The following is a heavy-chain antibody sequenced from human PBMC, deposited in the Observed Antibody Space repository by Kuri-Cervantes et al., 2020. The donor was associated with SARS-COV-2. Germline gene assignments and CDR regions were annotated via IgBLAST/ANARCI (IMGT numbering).Heavy chain of an antibody. CDR3: ATRTHYYDSSGYPLYWYFDL. V-gene: IGHV4-34*01. Sequence: PETLSLTCAVYGGSFSGYYWSWIRQPPGKGLEWIGEINHSGSTNYNPSLKSRVTISVDTSKNQFSLKLSSVTAADTAVYYCATRTHYYDSSGYPLYWYFDLWGRGTLVTVSS. CDR2: INHSGST. CDR1: GGSFSGYY. J-gene: IGHJ2*01. D-gene: IGHD3-22*01.